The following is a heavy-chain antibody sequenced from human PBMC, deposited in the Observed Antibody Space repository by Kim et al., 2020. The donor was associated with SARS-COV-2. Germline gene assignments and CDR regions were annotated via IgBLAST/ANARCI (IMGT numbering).Heavy chain of an antibody. D-gene: IGHD3-9*01. CDR3: ARGRGYYDILTGFYYYYGMDV. J-gene: IGHJ6*02. CDR2: IYYSGST. V-gene: IGHV4-31*03. CDR1: GGSISSGGYY. Sequence: SETLSLTCTVSGGSISSGGYYWSWIRQHPGKGLEWIGYIYYSGSTYYNPSLKSRVTISVDTSKNQFSLKLSSVTAADTAVYSCARGRGYYDILTGFYYYYGMDVWGQGTPVTVSS.